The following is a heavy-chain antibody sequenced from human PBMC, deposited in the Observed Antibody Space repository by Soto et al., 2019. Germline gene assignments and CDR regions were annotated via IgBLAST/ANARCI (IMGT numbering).Heavy chain of an antibody. J-gene: IGHJ3*01. CDR1: GFNFSSYG. V-gene: IGHV3-33*08. CDR3: ASWFGGLGACDV. Sequence: GGSLRLSCAASGFNFSSYGMHWVRQAPGKGLEWVTAIWYDGSKNSYADSVKGRFTISRDNSKNMLYLQVNSLRAEDTAVYYCASWFGGLGACDVWGQGTMVTFSS. D-gene: IGHD3-10*01. CDR2: IWYDGSKN.